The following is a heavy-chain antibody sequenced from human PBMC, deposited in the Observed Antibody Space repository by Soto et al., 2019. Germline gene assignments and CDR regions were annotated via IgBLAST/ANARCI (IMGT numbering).Heavy chain of an antibody. CDR2: INHSGST. V-gene: IGHV4-34*09. CDR1: GGSFSGYY. J-gene: IGHJ6*02. CDR3: ARGSSIAGLYYGTDV. D-gene: IGHD6-6*01. Sequence: PSETLSLTCAVYGGSFSGYYWTWIRQPPGTGLEWIGEINHSGSTNYNPSLKSRVTISLDTSKNQFSLKLSSVTAADTAVYYCARGSSIAGLYYGTDVWGQGTTVTVSS.